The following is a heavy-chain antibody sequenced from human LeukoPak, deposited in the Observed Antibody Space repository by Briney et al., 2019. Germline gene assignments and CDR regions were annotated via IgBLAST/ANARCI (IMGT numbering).Heavy chain of an antibody. CDR3: VRDGFGTGSN. CDR2: IKQDGSEK. V-gene: IGHV3-7*03. Sequence: GGSLRLSCAASGLTFSNYWMDWVRQAPGKGLEWVANIKQDGSEKNYVDSVKGRFIISRDNAKNSLYLQMNTLRADDTAVYYCVRDGFGTGSNWGQGTLVTVSS. J-gene: IGHJ4*02. D-gene: IGHD3-16*01. CDR1: GLTFSNYW.